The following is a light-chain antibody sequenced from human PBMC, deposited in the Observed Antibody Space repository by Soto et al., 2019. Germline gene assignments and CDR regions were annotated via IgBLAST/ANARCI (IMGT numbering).Light chain of an antibody. V-gene: IGKV3-15*01. Sequence: EIVMTQSPATLSVSPGERATLSCRASQSITSNLAWYQQKPGQAPRLLIYAASTSATGIPARFSGSGSGTEFTLTISSLQSEDFAGYYCEQYNSWPPTFGQGTRLEIK. CDR1: QSITSN. CDR2: AAS. J-gene: IGKJ5*01. CDR3: EQYNSWPPT.